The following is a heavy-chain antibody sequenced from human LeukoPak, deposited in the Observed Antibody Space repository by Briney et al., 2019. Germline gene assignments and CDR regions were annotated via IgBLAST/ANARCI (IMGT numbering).Heavy chain of an antibody. CDR1: GGSISSSRYY. CDR3: ARRSAEPYYYDSSGPTFDY. Sequence: SETLSLTCTVSGGSISSSRYYWGWIRQPPGMGLAWIGSISYSGSTYYNTSLKSRVTMSVDTSKNQFSLKLTSVTAADTAVYFCARRSAEPYYYDSSGPTFDYWGQGTLVTVSS. CDR2: ISYSGST. V-gene: IGHV4-39*01. D-gene: IGHD3-22*01. J-gene: IGHJ4*02.